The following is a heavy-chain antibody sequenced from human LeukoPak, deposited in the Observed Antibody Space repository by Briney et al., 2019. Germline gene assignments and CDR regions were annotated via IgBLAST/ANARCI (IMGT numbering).Heavy chain of an antibody. CDR3: ARDPIVATITYYYYGMDV. V-gene: IGHV3-30-3*01. CDR1: GFTFSSYA. Sequence: GGSLRLSCAASGFTFSSYAMHWVRQAPGKGLEWVAVISYDGSNKYYADSVKGRFTISRDNSKNTLYLQMNSLRAEDTAVYYCARDPIVATITYYYYGMDVWGQGTTVTVSS. J-gene: IGHJ6*02. D-gene: IGHD5-12*01. CDR2: ISYDGSNK.